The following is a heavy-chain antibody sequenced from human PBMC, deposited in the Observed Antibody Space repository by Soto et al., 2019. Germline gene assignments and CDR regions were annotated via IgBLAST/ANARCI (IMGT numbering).Heavy chain of an antibody. CDR1: AFSFSCYW. Sequence: PGGSLRLSCAASAFSFSCYWMHWVRQAPGKGLVWVSRINSDGSSTSYADSVKGRFTISRDNAKNTLYLQMNSLRAEDTAVYYCSVVTRRVYYYGMDVWGQGTTVTVSS. D-gene: IGHD2-15*01. CDR2: INSDGSST. J-gene: IGHJ6*02. CDR3: SVVTRRVYYYGMDV. V-gene: IGHV3-74*01.